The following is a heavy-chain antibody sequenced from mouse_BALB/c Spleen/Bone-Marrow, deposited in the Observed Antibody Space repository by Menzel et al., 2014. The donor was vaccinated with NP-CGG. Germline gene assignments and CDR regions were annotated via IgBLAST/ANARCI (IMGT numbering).Heavy chain of an antibody. CDR2: IYPHTSDT. CDR3: VRAPPITSVVTRDY. J-gene: IGHJ2*01. CDR1: GYPFTDYN. Sequence: VQLQQSGPELVKPGASVKISCKASGYPFTDYNMHWVKQSHGKSLEWIGYIYPHTSDTGYNQKFRNKATLTVDISSSTAYMVLRSLTSEDSAVYYCVRAPPITSVVTRDYWGQDTTLPVSS. V-gene: IGHV1S29*02. D-gene: IGHD1-1*01.